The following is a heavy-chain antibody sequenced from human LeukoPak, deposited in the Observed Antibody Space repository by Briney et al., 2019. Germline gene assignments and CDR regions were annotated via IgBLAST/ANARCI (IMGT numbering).Heavy chain of an antibody. CDR2: IYYTGST. V-gene: IGHV4-59*08. J-gene: IGHJ4*02. Sequence: SETLSLTCTVSGGSISNYYWSWIRQSPGKGLEWIGYIYYTGSTNYNASLKSRVTISIDTSKNQFSLKLSSVTAADTAVYYCARLASPGKFFDYWGQGTLVTVSS. CDR3: ARLASPGKFFDY. CDR1: GGSISNYY.